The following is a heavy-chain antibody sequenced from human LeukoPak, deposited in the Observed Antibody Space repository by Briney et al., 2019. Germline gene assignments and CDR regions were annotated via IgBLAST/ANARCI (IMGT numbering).Heavy chain of an antibody. CDR1: GGSISSSSYY. J-gene: IGHJ4*02. Sequence: PSETLSLTCIVSGGSISSSSYYWGWIRQPPGKGLVWIGSTDYRGTTYHNPSLNRRVTISVDTSKKKFSLKLSSVTAADTAVYYCARHRYSSGCADYWGQGTQVTVSS. CDR2: TDYRGTT. V-gene: IGHV4-39*01. D-gene: IGHD6-19*01. CDR3: ARHRYSSGCADY.